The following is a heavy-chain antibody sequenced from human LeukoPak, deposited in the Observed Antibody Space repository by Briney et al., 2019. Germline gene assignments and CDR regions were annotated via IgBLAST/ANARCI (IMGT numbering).Heavy chain of an antibody. CDR3: ARDSPLTTVTTFPYWYFDL. D-gene: IGHD4-17*01. CDR2: TYYRSKWYI. J-gene: IGHJ2*01. V-gene: IGHV6-1*01. Sequence: SQTLSLTCALSGDSVSSNSAAWHWIRQSPSRGLEWLGRTYYRSKWYIDYAASVRSRIIINPDTSKNQFSLQLNSVTPEDTAVYYCARDSPLTTVTTFPYWYFDLWGRGTLVTVSS. CDR1: GDSVSSNSAA.